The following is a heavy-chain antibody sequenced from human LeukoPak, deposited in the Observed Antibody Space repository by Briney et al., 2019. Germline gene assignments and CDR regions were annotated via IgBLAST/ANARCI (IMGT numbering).Heavy chain of an antibody. CDR1: GFTFRSYA. CDR2: ITDNGLAR. J-gene: IGHJ4*02. D-gene: IGHD5-24*01. V-gene: IGHV3-23*01. Sequence: PGGSLSLSCTGSGFTFRSYAVGWVRQAPGKGLEWVAGITDNGLARNYADSVQGRFTIHRDDSRSTVDLQMNSLRVEDTALYYCARDGWGWAQYDYWGQGTLVTVSS. CDR3: ARDGWGWAQYDY.